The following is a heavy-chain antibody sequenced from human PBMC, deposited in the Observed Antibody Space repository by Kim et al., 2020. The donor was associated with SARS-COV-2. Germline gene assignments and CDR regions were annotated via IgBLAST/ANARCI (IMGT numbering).Heavy chain of an antibody. Sequence: GGSLRLSCAASGFTFSSYWMSWVRQAPGKGLEWVANIKQDGSEKYYVDSVKGRFTISRDNAKNSLYLQMNSLRAEDTAVYYCAREAFYYDSSGYQEYFQHWGQGTLVTVSS. CDR3: AREAFYYDSSGYQEYFQH. J-gene: IGHJ1*01. CDR2: IKQDGSEK. CDR1: GFTFSSYW. V-gene: IGHV3-7*03. D-gene: IGHD3-22*01.